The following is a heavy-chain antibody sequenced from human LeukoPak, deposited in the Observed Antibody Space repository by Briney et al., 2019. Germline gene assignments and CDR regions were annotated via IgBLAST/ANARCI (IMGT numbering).Heavy chain of an antibody. CDR3: ARDGLLWFGELGNTPNDY. Sequence: GGSLRLSCAASGFTFSDYYMSWIRQAPGKGLEWVSYINSSGSTIYYADSVKGRFAISRDNAKNSLYLQMNSLRAEDTAVYYCARDGLLWFGELGNTPNDYWGQGTLVTVSS. J-gene: IGHJ4*02. D-gene: IGHD3-10*01. CDR1: GFTFSDYY. CDR2: INSSGSTI. V-gene: IGHV3-11*01.